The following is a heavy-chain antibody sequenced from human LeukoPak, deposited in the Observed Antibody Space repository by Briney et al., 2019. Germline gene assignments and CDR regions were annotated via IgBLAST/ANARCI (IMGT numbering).Heavy chain of an antibody. CDR2: ISSTGSTV. CDR1: GFTFSSHG. CDR3: ARDRWFGESLPAHFDY. V-gene: IGHV3-48*01. J-gene: IGHJ4*02. D-gene: IGHD3-10*01. Sequence: GGSLRLSCAASGFTFSSHGMNWVRQAPGKGLEWISYISSTGSTVYYADSVEGRFTISRDNAQNSLYLQMNNLRAEDTAVYYCARDRWFGESLPAHFDYWGQGTLVTVSS.